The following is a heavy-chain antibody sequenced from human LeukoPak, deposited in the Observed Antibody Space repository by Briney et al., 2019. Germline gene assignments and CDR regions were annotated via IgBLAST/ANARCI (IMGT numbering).Heavy chain of an antibody. V-gene: IGHV1-8*02. J-gene: IGHJ5*02. D-gene: IGHD2-2*01. CDR3: ARGVRFYCSSTSCYPGWFDP. Sequence: ASVNVSCKASEYIFTDYAINWVRQAPGQRLEWMGWMNPNSGNTGYAQKFQGRVTMTRNTSISTAYMELSSLRSEDTAVYYCARGVRFYCSSTSCYPGWFDPWGQGTLVTVSS. CDR2: MNPNSGNT. CDR1: EYIFTDYA.